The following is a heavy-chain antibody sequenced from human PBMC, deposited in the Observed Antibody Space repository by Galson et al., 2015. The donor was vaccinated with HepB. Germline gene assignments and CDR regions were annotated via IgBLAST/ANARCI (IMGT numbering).Heavy chain of an antibody. V-gene: IGHV3-66*02. CDR2: IYSGGST. J-gene: IGHJ6*02. CDR3: VTSWPRYCSSTSCLYYYYYYGMDV. D-gene: IGHD2-2*01. Sequence: SLRLSCAASGFTVSSNYMSWVRQAPGKGLEWVSVIYSGGSTYYADSVKGRFTISRDNSKNTLYLQMNSLRAEDTAVYYCVTSWPRYCSSTSCLYYYYYYGMDVWDQGTTVTVSS. CDR1: GFTVSSNY.